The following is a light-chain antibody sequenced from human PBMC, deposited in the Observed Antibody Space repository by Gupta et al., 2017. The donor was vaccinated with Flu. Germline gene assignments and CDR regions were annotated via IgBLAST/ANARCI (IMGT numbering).Light chain of an antibody. CDR1: SSNSGAGYD. CDR3: QSYDISLSGSKV. J-gene: IGLJ2*01. CDR2: RNN. V-gene: IGLV1-40*01. Sequence: QSVLTQPPSVSGAPGQRVTISCTGSSSNSGAGYDVHWYQQLPGTAPKVLIYRNNNRPSGVPDRFSGSKSGTSASLAITGLQAEDEADYYCQSYDISLSGSKVFGGGTKLTVL.